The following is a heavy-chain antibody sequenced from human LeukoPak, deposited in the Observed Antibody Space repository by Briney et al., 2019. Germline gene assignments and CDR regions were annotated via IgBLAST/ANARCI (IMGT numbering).Heavy chain of an antibody. CDR3: ARDRRGYSGYGRARSSDAFDI. V-gene: IGHV3-21*01. Sequence: GGSLRLSCAASGFTFSSYSMNWVRQAPGKGLEWVSSISSSSSYIYYADSVKGRFTISRDNAKNSLYLQMNSLRAEDTAVYYCARDRRGYSGYGRARSSDAFDIWGQGTMVTVSS. J-gene: IGHJ3*02. CDR2: ISSSSSYI. D-gene: IGHD5-12*01. CDR1: GFTFSSYS.